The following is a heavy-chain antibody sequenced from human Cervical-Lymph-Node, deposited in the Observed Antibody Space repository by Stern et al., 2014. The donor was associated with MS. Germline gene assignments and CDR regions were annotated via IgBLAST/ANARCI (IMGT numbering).Heavy chain of an antibody. CDR3: ATNGDYSVSGSYYAY. V-gene: IGHV4-61*01. D-gene: IGHD3-10*01. CDR2: IYHTGGT. Sequence: QVQLQESGPGLVKPSETLSLTCTVSGGSVSTDNYYWTWIRQPPGKGLEWIGYIYHTGGTNYNPSLKSRVTLSLDTSTNQFSLKLSSVTAADTAVYYCATNGDYSVSGSYYAYWGQGALVTVSS. J-gene: IGHJ4*02. CDR1: GGSVSTDNYY.